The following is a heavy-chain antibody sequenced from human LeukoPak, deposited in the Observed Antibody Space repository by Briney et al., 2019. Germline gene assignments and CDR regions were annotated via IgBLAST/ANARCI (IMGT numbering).Heavy chain of an antibody. CDR2: IYYSGST. V-gene: IGHV4-39*07. D-gene: IGHD3-9*01. CDR3: ASAFERYFDWLLLPFDY. J-gene: IGHJ4*02. Sequence: SETLSLTCTVSGGSISSSSYYWGWIRQPPGKGLEWIGSIYYSGSTYYNPSLKSRVTISVDTSKNQFSLKLSSVTAADTAVYYCASAFERYFDWLLLPFDYWGQGTLVTVSS. CDR1: GGSISSSSYY.